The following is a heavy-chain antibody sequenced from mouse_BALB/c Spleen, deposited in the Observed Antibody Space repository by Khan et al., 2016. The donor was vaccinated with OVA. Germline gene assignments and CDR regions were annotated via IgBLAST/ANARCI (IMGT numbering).Heavy chain of an antibody. Sequence: QIQLVQSGPDLKKPGETVKISCKASGYTFTNYGINWVKQAPGKGLKWMGWIYTYTGEPTYTDDFKGRFAFSLETSASTAYLQINNRNNEDTATYFCVRGGRRAMDYWGQGTSVTVSS. CDR3: VRGGRRAMDY. J-gene: IGHJ4*01. CDR1: GYTFTNYG. CDR2: IYTYTGEP. D-gene: IGHD3-3*01. V-gene: IGHV9-3-1*01.